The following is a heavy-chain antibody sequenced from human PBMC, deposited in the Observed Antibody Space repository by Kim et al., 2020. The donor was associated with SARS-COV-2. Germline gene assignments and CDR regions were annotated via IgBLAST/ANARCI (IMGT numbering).Heavy chain of an antibody. D-gene: IGHD3-22*01. J-gene: IGHJ4*02. Sequence: YADSGKGRFTISRDNAKNSLYLQMNSLGAEDTAVYYCARGLGSSGYHFDYWGQGTLVTVSS. V-gene: IGHV3-21*01. CDR3: ARGLGSSGYHFDY.